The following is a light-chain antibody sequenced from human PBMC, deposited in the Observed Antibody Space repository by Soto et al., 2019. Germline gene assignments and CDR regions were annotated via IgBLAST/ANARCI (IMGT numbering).Light chain of an antibody. CDR2: DVS. V-gene: IGLV2-14*01. CDR1: SSDVGGYNY. Sequence: QSALTQPASVSGSPGQSITISCTGTSSDVGGYNYVSWYQQHPGKAPKLMIYDVSNRPSGVSNRFSGSKSGNTASLTISGLQAEDEADYYCSSYTISSTYVVFGGGTKLNVL. J-gene: IGLJ2*01. CDR3: SSYTISSTYVV.